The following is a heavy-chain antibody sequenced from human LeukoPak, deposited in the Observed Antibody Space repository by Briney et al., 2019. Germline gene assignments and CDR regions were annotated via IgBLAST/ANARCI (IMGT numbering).Heavy chain of an antibody. CDR3: AREFRGLGFDY. J-gene: IGHJ4*02. D-gene: IGHD3/OR15-3a*01. CDR2: INHSGST. Sequence: PSETLSLTCAVYGGSFSGYYWSWIRQPPGKGLEWIGEINHSGSTNYNPSLKSRVTISVDTSKNQFSLKLSSATAADTAVYYCAREFRGLGFDYWGQGTLVTVSS. V-gene: IGHV4-34*01. CDR1: GGSFSGYY.